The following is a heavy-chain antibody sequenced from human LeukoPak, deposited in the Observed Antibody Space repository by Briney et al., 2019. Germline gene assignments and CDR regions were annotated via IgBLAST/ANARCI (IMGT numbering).Heavy chain of an antibody. CDR3: ARDTLVY. V-gene: IGHV3-48*03. J-gene: IGHJ4*02. CDR2: ICSSGSTI. CDR1: GFTFSSYE. Sequence: GGSLRLSCAASGFTFSSYETNWVRQAPGKGLEWVSYICSSGSTIYYADSVKGRFTISRDNAKNSLYLQMNSLRAEDTAVYYCARDTLVYWGQGTLVTVSS.